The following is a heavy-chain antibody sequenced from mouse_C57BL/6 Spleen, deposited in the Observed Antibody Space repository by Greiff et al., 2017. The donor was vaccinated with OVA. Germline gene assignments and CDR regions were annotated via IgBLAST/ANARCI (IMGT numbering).Heavy chain of an antibody. J-gene: IGHJ2*01. Sequence: VQLQQPGAELVKPGASVKLSCKASGYTFTSYWMHWVKQRPGQGLEWIGMIHPNSGSTNYNEKFKSKATLTVDKSSSTAYMQLSSLTSEDSAVYYCARSPYDYSFDYWGQGTTLTVSS. D-gene: IGHD2-4*01. CDR2: IHPNSGST. CDR3: ARSPYDYSFDY. CDR1: GYTFTSYW. V-gene: IGHV1-64*01.